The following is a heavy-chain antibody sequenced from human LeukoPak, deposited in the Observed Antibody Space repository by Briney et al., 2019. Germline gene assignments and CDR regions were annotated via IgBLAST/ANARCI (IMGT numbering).Heavy chain of an antibody. Sequence: LTGGSLRLSCAASGFTFSSYWMSWVRQAPGKGLEWVANIKQDGSEKYYVDSVKGRFAISRDNAKNSLYPQMNSLRAEDTAVYYCAGSSGYDYGVDYWGQGTLVTVSS. CDR2: IKQDGSEK. D-gene: IGHD5-12*01. CDR3: AGSSGYDYGVDY. V-gene: IGHV3-7*01. J-gene: IGHJ4*02. CDR1: GFTFSSYW.